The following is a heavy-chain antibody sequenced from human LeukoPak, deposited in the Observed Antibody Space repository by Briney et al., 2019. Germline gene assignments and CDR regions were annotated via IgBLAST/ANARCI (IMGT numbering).Heavy chain of an antibody. CDR1: GITVSTNY. CDR3: ARDQGYYYGSGSYYEGTLDY. CDR2: IYSGGAT. D-gene: IGHD3-10*01. V-gene: IGHV3-66*01. Sequence: PGGSLRLSCAASGITVSTNYMSWVRQAPGKGLEWVSIIYSGGATYYADSVKGRFTISRDNSKKTVYLQMNSLRAEDTAVYYCARDQGYYYGSGSYYEGTLDYWGQGTLVTVSS. J-gene: IGHJ4*02.